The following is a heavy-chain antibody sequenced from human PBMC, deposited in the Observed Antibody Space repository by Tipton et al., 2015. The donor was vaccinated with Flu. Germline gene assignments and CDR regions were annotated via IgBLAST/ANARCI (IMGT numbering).Heavy chain of an antibody. CDR1: GFTFSSYS. Sequence: QLVQSGGGLVQPGGSLRLSCAASGFTFSSYSMNWVRQAPGKGLEWVSYISSSSSTIYYADSVKGRFTISRDNAKNSLYLQMNSLRAEDTAVYYCARGQGGPGPFYGDYAIDYWGQGTLVTVSS. CDR3: ARGQGGPGPFYGDYAIDY. D-gene: IGHD4-17*01. J-gene: IGHJ4*02. CDR2: ISSSSSTI. V-gene: IGHV3-48*04.